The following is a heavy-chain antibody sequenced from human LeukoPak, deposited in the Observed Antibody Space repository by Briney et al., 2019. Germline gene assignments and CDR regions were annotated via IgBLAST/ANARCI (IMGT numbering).Heavy chain of an antibody. CDR1: GFTFSSYE. Sequence: GGSLRLSCAASGFTFSSYEMNWVRQAPGKGLEWVSYISSSGTTIHYADSVKGRFTISRDNAKNSVYLQMNSLRVEDSAVYYCARVRYQTADYWGQGTLVTVSS. CDR3: ARVRYQTADY. CDR2: ISSSGTTI. J-gene: IGHJ4*02. D-gene: IGHD3-16*02. V-gene: IGHV3-48*03.